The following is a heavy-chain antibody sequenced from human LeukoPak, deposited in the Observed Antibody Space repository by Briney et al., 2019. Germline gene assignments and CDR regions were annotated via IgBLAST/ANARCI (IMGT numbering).Heavy chain of an antibody. CDR3: ARVGTSSSWYNWFDP. V-gene: IGHV1-2*06. CDR1: GYTFTGDY. Sequence: ASVKDSCKASGYTFTGDYMHWVRQGPGQGLEWMGRINPNSGGTNYEQKFQGRVTMTRDTSISTAYMELSRLRSDDTAVYYRARVGTSSSWYNWFDPWGQGTLVTVSS. D-gene: IGHD6-13*01. J-gene: IGHJ5*02. CDR2: INPNSGGT.